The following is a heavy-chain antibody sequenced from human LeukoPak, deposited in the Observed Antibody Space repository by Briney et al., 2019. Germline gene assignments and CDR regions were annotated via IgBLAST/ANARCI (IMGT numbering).Heavy chain of an antibody. V-gene: IGHV1-69*05. CDR2: IIPIFGTA. Sequence: SVKVSCKASGGTFSSYAISWVRQAPGQGLEWMGGIIPIFGTANYAQKFQGRVTITTDESTSTAYMELSSLRSEDTAVYYCARGIWSGYCRYFDYWGQGTLVTVSS. CDR3: ARGIWSGYCRYFDY. J-gene: IGHJ4*02. D-gene: IGHD3-3*01. CDR1: GGTFSSYA.